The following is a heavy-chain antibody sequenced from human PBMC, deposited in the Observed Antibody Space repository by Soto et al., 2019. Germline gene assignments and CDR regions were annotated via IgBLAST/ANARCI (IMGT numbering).Heavy chain of an antibody. V-gene: IGHV3-33*01. J-gene: IGHJ4*02. CDR2: IYYDGSNE. CDR1: GFTFSNHG. Sequence: QVQLVESGGGVVQPGRSLRLSCAASGFTFSNHGMHWVRQAPGKGLEWVARIYYDGSNEYYADSVKGRFTISRDSSKNKLDLQMNSLRAEDTAVYYWARGRGSGSFYQLDYWGQGTLVTVSS. CDR3: ARGRGSGSFYQLDY. D-gene: IGHD1-26*01.